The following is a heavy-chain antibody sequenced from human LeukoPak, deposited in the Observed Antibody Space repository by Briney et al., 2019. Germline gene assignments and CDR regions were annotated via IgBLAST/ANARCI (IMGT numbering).Heavy chain of an antibody. CDR3: ARGGYSSSSISLWYYFDY. V-gene: IGHV1-69*01. CDR2: IIPIFGTA. Sequence: IIPIFGTANYAQKFQGRVTITADESTSTAYMELSSLRSEDTAVYYCARGGYSSSSISLWYYFDYWGQGTLVTVSS. J-gene: IGHJ4*02. D-gene: IGHD6-6*01.